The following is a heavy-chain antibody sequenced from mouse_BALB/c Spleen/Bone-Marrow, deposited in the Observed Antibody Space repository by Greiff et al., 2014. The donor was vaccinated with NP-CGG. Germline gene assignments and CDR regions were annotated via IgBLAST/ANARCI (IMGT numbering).Heavy chain of an antibody. CDR2: IRNKSNGYTT. J-gene: IGHJ4*01. CDR1: GFTFTDYY. V-gene: IGHV7-3*02. CDR3: ARDYYGNIYAMDY. D-gene: IGHD1-1*01. Sequence: DVHLVESGGGLVQPGGSLRLSCATSGFTFTDYYMSWVRQPPGKALEWLGSIRNKSNGYTTEYSASVKGRFTISRDNSQSILYLQMNTLRAEDSATYYCARDYYGNIYAMDYWGQGTSVTVSS.